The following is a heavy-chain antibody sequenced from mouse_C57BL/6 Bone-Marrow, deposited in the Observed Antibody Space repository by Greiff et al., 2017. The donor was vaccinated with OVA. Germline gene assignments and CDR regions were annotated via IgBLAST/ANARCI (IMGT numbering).Heavy chain of an antibody. CDR1: GFTFTDYY. J-gene: IGHJ4*01. CDR2: IRNKANGYTT. Sequence: DVKLVESGGGLVQPGGSLSLSCAASGFTFTDYYMSWVRQPPGKSLEWLGFIRNKANGYTTEYSASVKGRFTISRDNSQSILYLQMNALRAEDSATYYCARYNRAMDYWGQGTSVTVSS. CDR3: ARYNRAMDY. V-gene: IGHV7-3*01.